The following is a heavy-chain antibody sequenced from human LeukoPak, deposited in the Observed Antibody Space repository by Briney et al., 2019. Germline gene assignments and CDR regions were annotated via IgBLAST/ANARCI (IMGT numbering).Heavy chain of an antibody. Sequence: GRSLRLSCAASGFTFSSYPMHWVRQAPGKGLEWVALISFDGRKKYYADSVKGRFTISRDNAKNSLYLQMNSLRAEDTAVYYCASGMRVGPNIWGQGTLVTVSS. CDR1: GFTFSSYP. CDR2: ISFDGRKK. CDR3: ASGMRVGPNI. V-gene: IGHV3-30*04. D-gene: IGHD1-26*01. J-gene: IGHJ4*02.